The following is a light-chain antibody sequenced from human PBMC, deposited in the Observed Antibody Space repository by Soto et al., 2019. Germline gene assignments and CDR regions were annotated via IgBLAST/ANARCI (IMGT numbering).Light chain of an antibody. CDR1: QSVGTF. CDR2: AAS. V-gene: IGKV1-39*01. J-gene: IGKJ2*01. Sequence: DIPVSQSPSSLYASVGDRVIITCRASQSVGTFLNWYQHIPGKAPNLLIYAASTLRSGVPSRFRGSGYGTDFSLTISSLQPEDFATYYCQQTYTSPQTFGRGTKLEIK. CDR3: QQTYTSPQT.